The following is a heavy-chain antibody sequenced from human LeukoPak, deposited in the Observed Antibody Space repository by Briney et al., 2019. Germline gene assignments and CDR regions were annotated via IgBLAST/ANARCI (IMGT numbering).Heavy chain of an antibody. Sequence: GGSLRLSCVASGFTPSNYGIHWVRQAPGKGLEWIGVISYDGVNKYQADSVKGRLTMSRDNSKNTLFLQMDSLRAEDTAVYYCARDRVMYYYFGMDVWGHGTTVTVSS. D-gene: IGHD3-3*01. CDR2: ISYDGVNK. J-gene: IGHJ6*02. V-gene: IGHV3-30*03. CDR1: GFTPSNYG. CDR3: ARDRVMYYYFGMDV.